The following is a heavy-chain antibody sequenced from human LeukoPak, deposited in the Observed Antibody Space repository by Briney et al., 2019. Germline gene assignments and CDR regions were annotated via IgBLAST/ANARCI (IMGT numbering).Heavy chain of an antibody. J-gene: IGHJ4*02. Sequence: GGSLRLSCAASGFTFSSYSMNWVRQAPGKGLEWVSSISSSSSHIYYADSVKGRFTISRDNAKNSLYLQMNSLRAEDTAVYYCAREDYDSSGYYLFDYWGQGTLVTVSS. CDR2: ISSSSSHI. D-gene: IGHD3-22*01. V-gene: IGHV3-21*01. CDR1: GFTFSSYS. CDR3: AREDYDSSGYYLFDY.